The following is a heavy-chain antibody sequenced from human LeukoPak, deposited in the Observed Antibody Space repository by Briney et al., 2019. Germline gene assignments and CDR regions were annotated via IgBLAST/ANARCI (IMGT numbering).Heavy chain of an antibody. Sequence: SETLSLTCSVSGGSFSSGSYHWSWIRQPPGKGLEWIGYIYYSGSTNYNPSLKSRVTISVDTSKNQFSLKLSSVTAADTAVYYCARGGVTVTGYYYGMDVWGQGTTVTVSS. D-gene: IGHD4-11*01. CDR1: GGSFSSGSYH. J-gene: IGHJ6*02. V-gene: IGHV4-61*01. CDR2: IYYSGST. CDR3: ARGGVTVTGYYYGMDV.